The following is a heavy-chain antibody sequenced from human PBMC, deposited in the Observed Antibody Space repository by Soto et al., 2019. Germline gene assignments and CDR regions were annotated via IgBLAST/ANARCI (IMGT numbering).Heavy chain of an antibody. CDR2: ISYDGSNK. J-gene: IGHJ6*02. V-gene: IGHV3-30*18. Sequence: QVQLVESGGGVVQPGRSLRLSCAASGFTFSSYGMHWVRQAPGKGLEWVAVISYDGSNKYYADSVKGRFTISRDNSKNTLYLQMNSLRAEETAVYYCAKENGYCISSSCSYYYYYSGMDVWGQGTTVTVSS. CDR3: AKENGYCISSSCSYYYYYSGMDV. D-gene: IGHD2-2*01. CDR1: GFTFSSYG.